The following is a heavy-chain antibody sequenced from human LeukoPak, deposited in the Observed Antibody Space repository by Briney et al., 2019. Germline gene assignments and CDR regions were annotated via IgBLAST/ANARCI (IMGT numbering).Heavy chain of an antibody. D-gene: IGHD3/OR15-3a*01. J-gene: IGHJ4*02. CDR1: GGTVSSADYY. CDR2: IYHTGSN. Sequence: PSETLSLTRTVSGGTVSSADYYWSWIRHPPGKALEWIGYIYHTGSNNYRYSLKSRVTISLDTSKNRFSLKLRSVTAADTAVYYCARHFGTWGQGTLVTVSS. V-gene: IGHV4-61*08. CDR3: ARHFGT.